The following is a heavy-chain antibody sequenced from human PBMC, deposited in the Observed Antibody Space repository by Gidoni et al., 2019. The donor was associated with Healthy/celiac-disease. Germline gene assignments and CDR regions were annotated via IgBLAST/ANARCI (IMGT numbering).Heavy chain of an antibody. V-gene: IGHV3-33*01. CDR1: GFTFSSYG. CDR3: ARDSAQRDGYFDY. CDR2: IWYDGSNK. Sequence: QVQLVESGGGVVQPGRSRRLSWAAAGFTFSSYGMHWVRQAPGKGLEWVAVIWYDGSNKYYADSVKGRFTISRDNSKNTLYLQMNSLRAEDTAVYYCARDSAQRDGYFDYWGQGTLVTVSS. D-gene: IGHD3-10*01. J-gene: IGHJ4*02.